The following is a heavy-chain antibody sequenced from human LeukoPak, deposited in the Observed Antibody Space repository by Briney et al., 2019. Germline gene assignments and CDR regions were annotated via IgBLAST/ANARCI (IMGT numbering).Heavy chain of an antibody. CDR3: AREAAALSY. CDR2: INPSGGST. Sequence: ASVKVSCKASGGTFSSYAISWVRQAPGQGLEWMGIINPSGGSTSYAQKFQSRVTMTRDTSTSTVYMELSSLRSEDTAVYYCAREAAALSYWGQGTLVTVSS. J-gene: IGHJ4*02. D-gene: IGHD6-13*01. CDR1: GGTFSSYA. V-gene: IGHV1-46*01.